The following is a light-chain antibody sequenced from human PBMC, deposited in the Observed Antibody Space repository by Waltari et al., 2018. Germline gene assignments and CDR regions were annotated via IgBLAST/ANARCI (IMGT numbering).Light chain of an antibody. CDR1: SGDVGGYKY. CDR3: SSYTSSSTLA. CDR2: DVT. J-gene: IGLJ2*01. V-gene: IGLV2-14*03. Sequence: QSALTQPASVSGSPGQSITISCTGTSGDVGGYKYVSWYQQHPGKAPKLMIYDVTNLPSGVSNRFSGSKSGNTASLTISGLQAEDEADYYCSSYTSSSTLAFGGGTKLTVL.